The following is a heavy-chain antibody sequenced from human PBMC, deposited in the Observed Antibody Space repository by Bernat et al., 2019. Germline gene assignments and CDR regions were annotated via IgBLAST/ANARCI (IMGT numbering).Heavy chain of an antibody. CDR3: ARSSGGSLQHFDY. J-gene: IGHJ4*02. CDR1: FTFDDYG. CDR2: INWNGGST. Sequence: EVQLVESGGGVVRPGFTFDDYGMSWVRQAPGKGLEWVSGINWNGGSTGYADSVKGRFTISRYNAKNSLYLQMNSLRAEDTALYYCARSSGGSLQHFDYRGQGTLVTVSS. D-gene: IGHD2-15*01. V-gene: IGHV3-20*03.